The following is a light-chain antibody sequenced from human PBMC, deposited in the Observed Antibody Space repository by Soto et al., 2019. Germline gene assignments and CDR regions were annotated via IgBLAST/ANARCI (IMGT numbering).Light chain of an antibody. V-gene: IGKV1-9*01. CDR3: LLASNLLRT. Sequence: ITCRASKGIINYLAWYQQKPGKAPKLLIYGASTLQGGVPSRFSGSGSGTDFTLTVSILQPEDLATYYNLLASNLLRTLGQGTKVDVK. CDR2: GAS. J-gene: IGKJ1*01. CDR1: KGIINY.